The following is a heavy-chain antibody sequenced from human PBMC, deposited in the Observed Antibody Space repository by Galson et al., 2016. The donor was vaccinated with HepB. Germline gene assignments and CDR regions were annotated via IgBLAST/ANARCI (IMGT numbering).Heavy chain of an antibody. Sequence: TLSLTCTVSGYSISSGGSCWSWIRQEPGKGLEWIGHTYFSGSTSYSPSLKSRATISLDTSKNQFSLRLASVTAADTAVYYCAKWSGYSSQYFDYWGQGTLVIVSS. CDR2: TYFSGST. CDR1: GYSISSGGSC. CDR3: AKWSGYSSQYFDY. V-gene: IGHV4-31*03. D-gene: IGHD5-18*01. J-gene: IGHJ4*02.